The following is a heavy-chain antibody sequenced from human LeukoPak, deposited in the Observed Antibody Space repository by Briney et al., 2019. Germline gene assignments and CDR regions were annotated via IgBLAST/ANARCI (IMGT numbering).Heavy chain of an antibody. V-gene: IGHV3-30*03. CDR2: MSYDGSTK. CDR3: ARGNWFDP. J-gene: IGHJ5*02. CDR1: GFIFSTYG. Sequence: PGRSLRLSCAASGFIFSTYGMHWVRQAPGKGLEWVAVMSYDGSTKYYADSVKGRFTISRDNSKNMLYLQMNSLRADDTALYYCARGNWFDPWGQGTLVTVSS.